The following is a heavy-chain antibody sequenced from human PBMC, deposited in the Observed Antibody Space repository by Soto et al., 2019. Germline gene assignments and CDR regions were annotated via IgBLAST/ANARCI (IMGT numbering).Heavy chain of an antibody. V-gene: IGHV3-48*01. J-gene: IGHJ4*02. CDR2: ISSSSTTM. CDR1: GFTFSSYS. Sequence: EVQLVESGGGLVQPGGSLRLSCAASGFTFSSYSMNWVRQAPXXXLEWVSYISSSSTTMYYADSVKGRFTISRDNAKNSLYLQMNSLRAEDTAVYYCARDYSSVWYFDYWGQGTLVTVSS. D-gene: IGHD6-25*01. CDR3: ARDYSSVWYFDY.